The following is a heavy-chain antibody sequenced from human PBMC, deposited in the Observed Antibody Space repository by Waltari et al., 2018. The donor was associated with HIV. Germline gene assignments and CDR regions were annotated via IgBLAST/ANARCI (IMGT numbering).Heavy chain of an antibody. J-gene: IGHJ4*02. CDR2: MAYDGTEI. D-gene: IGHD5-12*01. V-gene: IGHV3-30*08. CDR3: AKVRQSGRGFSGYGLDY. Sequence: QVRLVDTAGGVVQPGGPLVLSCRASALPLRTFAVDWVRRRPGKGLEWVAVMAYDGTEIYYADSVKGRFIIASDNSKKTLYLQMNSVKPEDTGVYHCAKVRQSGRGFSGYGLDYLGQGTLATVSS. CDR1: ALPLRTFA.